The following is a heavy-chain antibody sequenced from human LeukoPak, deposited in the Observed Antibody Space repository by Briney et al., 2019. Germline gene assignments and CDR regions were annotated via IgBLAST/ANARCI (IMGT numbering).Heavy chain of an antibody. V-gene: IGHV3-33*01. J-gene: IGHJ6*02. Sequence: GGSLRLSCAASGFTFSSYGMHWVRQAPGKGLGWVAVIWYDGSNKYYADSVKGRFTISRDNSKNTLYLQMNSLRAEDTAVYYCARIGLRYYYGMDVWGQGTTVTVSS. CDR1: GFTFSSYG. CDR2: IWYDGSNK. D-gene: IGHD2/OR15-2a*01. CDR3: ARIGLRYYYGMDV.